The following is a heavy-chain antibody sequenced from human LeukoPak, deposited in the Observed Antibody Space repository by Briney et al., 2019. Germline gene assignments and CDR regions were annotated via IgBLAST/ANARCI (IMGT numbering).Heavy chain of an antibody. D-gene: IGHD6-19*01. CDR3: VKDLVAASENVRGWYPMDY. CDR1: GFTFAEYT. V-gene: IGHV3-43*01. CDR2: ISWNGARI. J-gene: IGHJ4*02. Sequence: GGSLRLSCAASGFTFAEYTMNWVRQAPGKGLEWVSLISWNGARIHYGDSVKGRFTIYRDNSKNSLYLQMNSLRTEDTALYYCVKDLVAASENVRGWYPMDYWGQGTLVTVSS.